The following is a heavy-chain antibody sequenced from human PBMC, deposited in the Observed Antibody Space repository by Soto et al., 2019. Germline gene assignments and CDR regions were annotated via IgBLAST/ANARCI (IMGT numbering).Heavy chain of an antibody. J-gene: IGHJ4*01. Sequence: GGSLRLSCAASGFTFSSYAMHWVRQAQGKGLEWVAVISYDGSNKYYADSVKGRFTISRDNSKNTLYLQMNSLRAEDTALYYCARAYEGDYFDYWGHGTLVTVPS. CDR2: ISYDGSNK. V-gene: IGHV3-30-3*01. CDR3: ARAYEGDYFDY. D-gene: IGHD3-16*01. CDR1: GFTFSSYA.